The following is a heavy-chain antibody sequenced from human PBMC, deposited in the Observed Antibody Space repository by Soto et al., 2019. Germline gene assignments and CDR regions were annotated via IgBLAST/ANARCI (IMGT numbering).Heavy chain of an antibody. Sequence: EVQLLESGGGLVQPGGSLRLSCAASGFTFNNYAMTWVRQAPGKGLEWVSAISGGGDTTSYADSVKGRCTVSRDGSKNTLYLQISSLRAEDPALYYCAKGRGGSGSLTPRVDFWGQGTLVTVSS. J-gene: IGHJ4*02. CDR3: AKGRGGSGSLTPRVDF. CDR1: GFTFNNYA. CDR2: ISGGGDTT. V-gene: IGHV3-23*01. D-gene: IGHD3-10*01.